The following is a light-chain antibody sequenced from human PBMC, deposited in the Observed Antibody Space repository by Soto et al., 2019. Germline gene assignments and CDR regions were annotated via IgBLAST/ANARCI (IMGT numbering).Light chain of an antibody. CDR3: QQRSSWPLT. J-gene: IGKJ4*01. V-gene: IGKV3-15*01. CDR2: GAS. Sequence: EIVMTQSPATLSVSPGERATLSCRASQSVSRNLAWYQQRPGQAPRLLISGASTRATGIAARFSGSGSGREFTLTISSLQSEDSALYYCQQRSSWPLTFGGGTTVEIK. CDR1: QSVSRN.